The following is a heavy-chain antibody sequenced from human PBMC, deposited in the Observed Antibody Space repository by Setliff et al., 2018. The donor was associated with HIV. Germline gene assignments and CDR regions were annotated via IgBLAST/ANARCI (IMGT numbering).Heavy chain of an antibody. Sequence: PSETLSLTCTVSGGSIXNYYRRLVRTPXXXGLXXLGCGYYSGIARYDPSLXSRVSISVDASKNQFPLRLNSVTVADPAVSFFARSPRXXLRDLDYWGPGTLVTVSS. D-gene: IGHD2-21*02. CDR2: GYYSGIA. CDR1: GGSIXNYY. CDR3: ARSPRXXLRDLDY. V-gene: IGHV4-59*08. J-gene: IGHJ4*02.